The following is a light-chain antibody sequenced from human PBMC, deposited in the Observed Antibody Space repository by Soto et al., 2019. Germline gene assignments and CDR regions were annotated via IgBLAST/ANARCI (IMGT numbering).Light chain of an antibody. CDR2: AAS. CDR1: QSVSSSY. Sequence: EIVLTQSPGTLSLSPGERATLSCRASQSVSSSYLAWYQQKPGQAPRLLIYAASSRATGIPDRFSGSGSGTDFTLTISRLEPEDFAVYYCQQYGSSRTFGPGTKVEIK. CDR3: QQYGSSRT. J-gene: IGKJ1*01. V-gene: IGKV3-20*01.